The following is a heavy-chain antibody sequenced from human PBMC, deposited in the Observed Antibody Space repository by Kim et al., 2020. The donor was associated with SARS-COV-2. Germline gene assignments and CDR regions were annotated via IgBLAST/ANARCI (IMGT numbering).Heavy chain of an antibody. J-gene: IGHJ4*02. Sequence: GGSLRLSCAASGFNFNSYWMHWVRQAPGKGLMWVSRVSDDGRVTTYADSVKGRFTISRDNAKNMMYLQMNSLRGEDTAVYYCARGGVRGTARYFDYWGQAVLVTVSS. CDR3: ARGGVRGTARYFDY. V-gene: IGHV3-74*01. D-gene: IGHD2-21*02. CDR1: GFNFNSYW. CDR2: VSDDGRVT.